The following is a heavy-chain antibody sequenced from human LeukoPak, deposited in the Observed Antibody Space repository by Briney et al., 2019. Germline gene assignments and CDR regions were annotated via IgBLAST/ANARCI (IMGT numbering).Heavy chain of an antibody. CDR2: IFYSVST. Sequence: SDTLSFTCPVSGGSIGSGVYYGSWIRQPPGKGLERIGYIFYSVSTYYNPSHKGRVTMSVDTSKNQFSLRLSSVTAADTAVFFCARGTYGSGNYYYFDYWGQGTLVTVSS. CDR1: GGSIGSGVYY. V-gene: IGHV4-30-4*02. CDR3: ARGTYGSGNYYYFDY. D-gene: IGHD3-10*01. J-gene: IGHJ4*02.